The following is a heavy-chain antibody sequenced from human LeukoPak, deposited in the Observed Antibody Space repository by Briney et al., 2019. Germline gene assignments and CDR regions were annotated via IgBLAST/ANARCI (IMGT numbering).Heavy chain of an antibody. CDR3: ARHTGGYSYGYSGPDWFDP. CDR2: VYTSGST. J-gene: IGHJ5*02. CDR1: GGSISSYY. D-gene: IGHD5-18*01. V-gene: IGHV4-4*09. Sequence: SETLSLTCTVSGGSISSYYWSWIRQPPGKGLEWIGYVYTSGSTNYNPSLKSRVTISVDTSKNQFSLKLSSVTAADTAVYYCARHTGGYSYGYSGPDWFDPWGQGTLVTVSS.